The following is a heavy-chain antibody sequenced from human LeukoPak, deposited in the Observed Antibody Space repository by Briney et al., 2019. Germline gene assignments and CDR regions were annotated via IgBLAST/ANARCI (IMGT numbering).Heavy chain of an antibody. CDR2: MSGGVGST. Sequence: PGGSLRLSCAASGFTFSSYAMSGVRQAPGKGREGVSSMSGGVGSTYHADSGKGRFTISRDISKNTFCLQMTSLRAEDTAVYFCATVRQGTTRDFEYWGQGTLVTVSS. D-gene: IGHD1-7*01. CDR3: ATVRQGTTRDFEY. CDR1: GFTFSSYA. V-gene: IGHV3-23*01. J-gene: IGHJ4*02.